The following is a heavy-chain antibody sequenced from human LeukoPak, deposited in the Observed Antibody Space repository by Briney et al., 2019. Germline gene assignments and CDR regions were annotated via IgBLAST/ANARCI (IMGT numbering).Heavy chain of an antibody. Sequence: PSETLSLTCTVSGGSISSYCWSWIRQPPGKGLEWIGYIYYSGSTNYNPSLKSRVTISVDTSKNQFSLKLSSVTAADTAVYYCARQSSSTFFDYYYMDVWGKGTTVTVSS. V-gene: IGHV4-59*08. J-gene: IGHJ6*03. CDR1: GGSISSYC. D-gene: IGHD6-6*01. CDR2: IYYSGST. CDR3: ARQSSSTFFDYYYMDV.